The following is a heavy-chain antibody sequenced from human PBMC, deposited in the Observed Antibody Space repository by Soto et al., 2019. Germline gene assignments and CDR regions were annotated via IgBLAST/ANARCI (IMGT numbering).Heavy chain of an antibody. D-gene: IGHD4-4*01. CDR3: ARGVYSLNTDLDYMDV. Sequence: GSLRLSCAASGFTFSTYGMHWVRQAPGKGLEWVAVISYDGTNKFYADSVKGRFTISRENAKNSLYLQMNSLRAEDTAVYYCARGVYSLNTDLDYMDVWGKGTTVTVSS. V-gene: IGHV3-33*08. CDR2: ISYDGTNK. CDR1: GFTFSTYG. J-gene: IGHJ6*03.